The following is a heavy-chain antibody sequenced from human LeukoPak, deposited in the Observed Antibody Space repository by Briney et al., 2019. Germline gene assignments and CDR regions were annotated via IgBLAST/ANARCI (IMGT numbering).Heavy chain of an antibody. V-gene: IGHV4-61*05. CDR1: GGSISSSSYY. J-gene: IGHJ6*02. CDR3: ARQHYYYGMDV. CDR2: IYYSGST. Sequence: SETLSPTCTVSGGSISSSSYYWSWIRQPPGKGLEWIGYIYYSGSTNYNPSLKSRVTISVDTSKNQFSLKLSSVTAADTAVYYCARQHYYYGMDVWGQGTTVTVSS.